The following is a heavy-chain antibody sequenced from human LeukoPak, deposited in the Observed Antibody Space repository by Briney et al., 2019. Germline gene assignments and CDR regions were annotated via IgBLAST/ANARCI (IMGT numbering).Heavy chain of an antibody. V-gene: IGHV3-23*01. CDR1: GFTFSSYA. CDR3: ARDNSGYFDY. J-gene: IGHJ4*02. CDR2: ISGSGDST. Sequence: GGSLRLSCAASGFTFSSYAMSRVRQAPGKGLEWVSAISGSGDSTYYADSVKGRFTISRDNSKNTLYLQMNSLRAEDTAVYYCARDNSGYFDYWGQGTLVTVAS. D-gene: IGHD3-22*01.